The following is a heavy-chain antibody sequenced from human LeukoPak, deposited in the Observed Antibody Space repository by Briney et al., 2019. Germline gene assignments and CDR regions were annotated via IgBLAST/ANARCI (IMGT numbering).Heavy chain of an antibody. J-gene: IGHJ4*02. CDR1: GGSISSYY. CDR2: IYYSGST. D-gene: IGHD5-12*01. CDR3: ARQSYGGYSRFDY. V-gene: IGHV4-59*01. Sequence: PSETLSLTCTVSGGSISSYYWSWIRQPPGKGLEWIGYIYYSGSTNYNPSLKSRVTISVDTSKNQFSLKLSSVTAADTAVYYCARQSYGGYSRFDYWGQGTLVTVSS.